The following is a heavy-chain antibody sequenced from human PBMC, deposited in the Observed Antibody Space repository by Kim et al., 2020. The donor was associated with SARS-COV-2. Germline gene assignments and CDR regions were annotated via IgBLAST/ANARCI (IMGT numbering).Heavy chain of an antibody. Sequence: GGSLRLSCAASGFTFSSYSMNWVRQAPGKGLEWVSYISSSSSTIYYADSVKGRFTISRDNAKNSLYLQMNSLRDEDTAVYYCATDYIVATILSGTRAPSEYWGQGTLVTVSS. D-gene: IGHD5-12*01. CDR3: ATDYIVATILSGTRAPSEY. CDR1: GFTFSSYS. V-gene: IGHV3-48*02. J-gene: IGHJ4*02. CDR2: ISSSSSTI.